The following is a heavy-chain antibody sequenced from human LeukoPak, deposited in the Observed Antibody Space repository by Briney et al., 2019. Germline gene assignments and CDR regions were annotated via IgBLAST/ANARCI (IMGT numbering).Heavy chain of an antibody. CDR2: ISWNSGSI. CDR1: GFTFDDYA. Sequence: GRSLRLSCAASGFTFDDYAMHWVRQAPGKGLEWVSGISWNSGSIGYADSVKGRFTISRDNAKNSLYLQMNSLRAEDTALYYCAKAGRAVTTYWYFDLWGRGTLVTVSS. V-gene: IGHV3-9*01. J-gene: IGHJ2*01. CDR3: AKAGRAVTTYWYFDL. D-gene: IGHD4-11*01.